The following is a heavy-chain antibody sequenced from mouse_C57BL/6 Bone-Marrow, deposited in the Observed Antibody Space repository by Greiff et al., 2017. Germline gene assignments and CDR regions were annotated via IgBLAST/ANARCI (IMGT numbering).Heavy chain of an antibody. CDR1: GYTFTSYG. Sequence: QVQLQQSGAELARPGASVKLSCKASGYTFTSYGISWVKQRTGQGLEWVGEIYPRSGNTYYNEKFKGKATLTADKSSSTAYMELRSLTSEDSAVYFCARSWILEAMDYWGQGTSVTVSS. CDR2: IYPRSGNT. CDR3: ARSWILEAMDY. V-gene: IGHV1-81*01. D-gene: IGHD2-3*01. J-gene: IGHJ4*01.